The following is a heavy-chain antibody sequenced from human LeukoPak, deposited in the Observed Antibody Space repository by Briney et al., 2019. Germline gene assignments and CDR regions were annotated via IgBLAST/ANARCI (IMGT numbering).Heavy chain of an antibody. D-gene: IGHD6-19*01. CDR3: ATHSGWYGGIDY. Sequence: SETLSLTCTVSGGSISSGDYYWSWIRQPPGKGLEWIRYIYYSGSTYYNPSLKSRVTISVDTSKSQFSLKLSSVTAADTAVYYCATHSGWYGGIDYWGQGTLVTVSS. V-gene: IGHV4-30-4*01. CDR2: IYYSGST. CDR1: GGSISSGDYY. J-gene: IGHJ4*02.